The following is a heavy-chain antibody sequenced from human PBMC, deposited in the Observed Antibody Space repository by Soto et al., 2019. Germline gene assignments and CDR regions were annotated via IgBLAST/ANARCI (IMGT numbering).Heavy chain of an antibody. D-gene: IGHD3-3*02. CDR3: ARGPF. CDR1: GFTFGNQW. Sequence: EVQLVESGGGVVQPGGSLRLSCAVSGFTFGNQWMSWVRQAPGKGLEWVANINQYGSAISHVDSVEGRFTISRDNAKNSLYLQMSSLRVEDKAVYYCARGPFWGQGTLVTVSS. J-gene: IGHJ4*02. CDR2: INQYGSAI. V-gene: IGHV3-7*01.